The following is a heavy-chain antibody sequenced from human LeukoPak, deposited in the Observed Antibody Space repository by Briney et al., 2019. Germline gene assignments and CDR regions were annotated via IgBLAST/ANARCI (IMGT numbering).Heavy chain of an antibody. Sequence: SEILSLTCAVYGGSFSGYYWSWIRQPPGKGLEWIGEINHSGSTNYNPSLKSRVTISVDTSKNQFSLKLSSVTAADTAVYYCAGQWQWLGYDYWGQGTLVTVSS. CDR2: INHSGST. V-gene: IGHV4-34*01. J-gene: IGHJ4*02. CDR3: AGQWQWLGYDY. D-gene: IGHD6-19*01. CDR1: GGSFSGYY.